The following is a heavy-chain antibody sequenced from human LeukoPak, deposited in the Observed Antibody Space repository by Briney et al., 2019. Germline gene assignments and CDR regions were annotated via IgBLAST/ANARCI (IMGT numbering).Heavy chain of an antibody. CDR3: ASTPNGVAAIYFDY. D-gene: IGHD2-15*01. CDR1: GFTFNNFG. V-gene: IGHV3-30*03. Sequence: GGSLRLSCAASGFTFNNFGMQWVRQTPGKGLEWVTVISCDGGTQYYADSVKGRFTISRDNAKNTLYLQMNSLRAGDTAVYYCASTPNGVAAIYFDYWGQGTLVTVSS. J-gene: IGHJ4*02. CDR2: ISCDGGTQ.